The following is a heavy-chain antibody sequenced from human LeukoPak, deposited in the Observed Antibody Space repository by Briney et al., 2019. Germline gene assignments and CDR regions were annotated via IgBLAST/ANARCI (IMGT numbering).Heavy chain of an antibody. CDR1: GFTFDDYG. V-gene: IGHV3-20*04. D-gene: IGHD3-22*01. Sequence: RPGGSLRLSCAASGFTFDDYGMSWVRQAPGKGLEWVSGINWNGGSTGYADSVKGRFTISRDNAKNSLYLQTNSLRAEDTALYYCARATYDSSGYIVAFDIWGQGTMVTVSS. CDR3: ARATYDSSGYIVAFDI. CDR2: INWNGGST. J-gene: IGHJ3*02.